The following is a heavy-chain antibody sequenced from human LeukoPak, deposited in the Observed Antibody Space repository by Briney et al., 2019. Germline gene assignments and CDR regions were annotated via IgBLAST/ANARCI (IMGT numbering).Heavy chain of an antibody. V-gene: IGHV4-38-2*02. CDR2: IYHSGST. J-gene: IGHJ4*02. CDR3: ARDIGSGSDY. CDR1: GYSISSGYY. D-gene: IGHD3-10*01. Sequence: SETLSLTCAVSGYSISSGYYWGWIRQPPGKGLEWIGGIYHSGSTYYNPSLKSRVTISVDTSKNQFSLKLSSVTAADTAVYYCARDIGSGSDYWGQGTLVTVSS.